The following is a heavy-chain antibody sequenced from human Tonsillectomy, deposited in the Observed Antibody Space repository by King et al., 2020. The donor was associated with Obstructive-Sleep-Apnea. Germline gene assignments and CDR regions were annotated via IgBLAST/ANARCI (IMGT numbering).Heavy chain of an antibody. Sequence: QLVQSGGGLVQAGGSLRLSCTASGFTVSSNYMSWVRQAPGKGLEWVSVIYSGGSTYYADSVKGRFTISRHNSKNTVYLQMNSLITEDTAVYFCARGSGNYYDSSGYYYPFDYWGQGTLVTVSS. D-gene: IGHD3-22*01. CDR1: GFTVSSNY. CDR2: IYSGGST. CDR3: ARGSGNYYDSSGYYYPFDY. V-gene: IGHV3-53*04. J-gene: IGHJ4*02.